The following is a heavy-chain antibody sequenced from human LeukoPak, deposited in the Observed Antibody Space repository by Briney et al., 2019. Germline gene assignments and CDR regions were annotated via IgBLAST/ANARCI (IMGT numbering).Heavy chain of an antibody. V-gene: IGHV3-21*01. CDR3: ASRRGVYRDWFDP. Sequence: PGGSLRLSCAASGFTFSSYGMHWVRQAPGKGLEWVSSISSGSSYIYYADSVKGRFTISRDNANNSLYLQMNSLRAEDTAVYYCASRRGVYRDWFDPWGQGTLVTVSS. J-gene: IGHJ5*02. CDR1: GFTFSSYG. CDR2: ISSGSSYI. D-gene: IGHD3-10*01.